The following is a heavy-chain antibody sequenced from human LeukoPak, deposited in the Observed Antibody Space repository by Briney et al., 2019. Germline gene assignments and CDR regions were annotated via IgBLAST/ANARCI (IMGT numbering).Heavy chain of an antibody. D-gene: IGHD6-6*01. Sequence: AGGSLRLSCAASGFTLSTYTMNWVRQAPGKGLQWFSYISSSSSTIYYADSVKGRFTISRDNAKNSLYLQMNSLRDEDPAVYYCAREYSSSSGRAFDIWGQGTMVTVSS. CDR1: GFTLSTYT. V-gene: IGHV3-48*02. J-gene: IGHJ3*02. CDR3: AREYSSSSGRAFDI. CDR2: ISSSSSTI.